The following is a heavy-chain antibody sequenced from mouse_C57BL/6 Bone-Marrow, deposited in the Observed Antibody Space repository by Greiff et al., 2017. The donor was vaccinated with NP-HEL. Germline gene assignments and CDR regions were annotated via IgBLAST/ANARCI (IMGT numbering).Heavy chain of an antibody. D-gene: IGHD1-1*02. CDR1: GYTFTSYG. Sequence: QVQLQQSGAELARPGASVKLSCKASGYTFTSYGISWVKQRTGQGLEWIGEIYPRSGNTYYNEKFKGKATLTADKSSSTAYMELRSLTSEDSAVYFCARCGGTRGKNYWGQGTTLTVSS. CDR3: ARCGGTRGKNY. V-gene: IGHV1-81*01. J-gene: IGHJ2*01. CDR2: IYPRSGNT.